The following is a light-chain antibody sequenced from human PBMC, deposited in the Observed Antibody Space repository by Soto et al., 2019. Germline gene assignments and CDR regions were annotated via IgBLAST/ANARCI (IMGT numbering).Light chain of an antibody. CDR3: QQYDDYPLT. V-gene: IGKV1-5*03. J-gene: IGKJ4*01. CDR1: QSISTW. Sequence: EIQVTQSPSTLSASVGDRVTITCRASQSISTWLAWYQQKPGKAPKLLIYEASSLESGVPSRFGGSGSGTECTLTISSLQPDDVATYFCQQYDDYPLTFGGGTKVDIK. CDR2: EAS.